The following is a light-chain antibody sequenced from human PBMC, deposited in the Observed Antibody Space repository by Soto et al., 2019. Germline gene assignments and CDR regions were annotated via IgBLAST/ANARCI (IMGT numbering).Light chain of an antibody. Sequence: QSVLTQPPSVSGAPGQRVTMSCTGSSSNIGAGYDVHWFQQLPGTAPRLLIYGNINRLAGVPARFSVSKSGTSASLAITGLQAEDEADYYCQSYDSSLSAWVFGGGTKLTVL. CDR2: GNI. V-gene: IGLV1-40*01. J-gene: IGLJ2*01. CDR1: SSNIGAGYD. CDR3: QSYDSSLSAWV.